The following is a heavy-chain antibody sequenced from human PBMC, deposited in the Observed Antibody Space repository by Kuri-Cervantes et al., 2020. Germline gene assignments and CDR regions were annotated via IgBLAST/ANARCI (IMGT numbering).Heavy chain of an antibody. Sequence: GGSLRLSCAASGFTSSSSWMTWVRQGPGKGLEWVANINPDGSERPYVDSVKGRFTISRDNAKNSLYLQMNSLRAEDTAVYYCARDPIAAAVFDYWGQGTLVTVSS. J-gene: IGHJ4*02. CDR3: ARDPIAAAVFDY. V-gene: IGHV3-7*01. CDR1: GFTSSSSW. CDR2: INPDGSER. D-gene: IGHD6-13*01.